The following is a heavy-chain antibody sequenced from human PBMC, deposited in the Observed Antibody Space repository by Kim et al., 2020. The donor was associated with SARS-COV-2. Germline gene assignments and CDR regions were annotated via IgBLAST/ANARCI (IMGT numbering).Heavy chain of an antibody. J-gene: IGHJ4*01. CDR3: ARVPRFLLFRERYFDY. Sequence: SESLSLTCAVYGGSFSGYYWSWIRQPPGKGLEWIGEINHSGSTNYNPSLKSRVTISVDTSKNQSSLKLSSVTAADTAVYYCARVPRFLLFRERYFDYWG. V-gene: IGHV4-34*01. CDR1: GGSFSGYY. CDR2: INHSGST. D-gene: IGHD2-21*01.